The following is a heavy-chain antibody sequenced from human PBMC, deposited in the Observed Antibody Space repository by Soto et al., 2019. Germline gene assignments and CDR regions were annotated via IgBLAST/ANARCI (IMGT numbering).Heavy chain of an antibody. CDR1: GGSISSYY. CDR2: IYYSGST. J-gene: IGHJ4*02. D-gene: IGHD2-21*01. Sequence: QVQLQESGPGLVKPSETLSLTCTVSGGSISSYYWSWIRQPPGKGLEWIGYIYYSGSTNYNPSLKSRVTISVDTSKNQFSLKLSSVTAADTAVYYCARLKVCGGDCYYLDYWGQRTLVTVSS. CDR3: ARLKVCGGDCYYLDY. V-gene: IGHV4-59*08.